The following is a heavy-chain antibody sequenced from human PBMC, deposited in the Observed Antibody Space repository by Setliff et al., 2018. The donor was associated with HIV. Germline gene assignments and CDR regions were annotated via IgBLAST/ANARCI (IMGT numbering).Heavy chain of an antibody. CDR3: ATFLRSGELSLFPDGFNL. V-gene: IGHV3-33*01. D-gene: IGHD3-16*02. CDR1: GFTFSSYG. CDR2: IWYDGSNK. J-gene: IGHJ3*01. Sequence: GGSLRLSCAASGFTFSSYGMHWVRQAPGKGLEWVAVIWYDGSNKYYADSVKGRFIISRDNFKDTLYLQTDSLRAEDTAVYYCATFLRSGELSLFPDGFNLWGQGTLVTVSS.